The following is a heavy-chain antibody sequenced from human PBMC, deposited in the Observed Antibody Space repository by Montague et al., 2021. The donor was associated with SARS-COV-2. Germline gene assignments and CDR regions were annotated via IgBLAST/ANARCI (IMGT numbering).Heavy chain of an antibody. V-gene: IGHV4-59*01. CDR2: IYYSGNT. Sequence: SETLSLTCTVSGGSISSYNWSWIRQPPGKGLECIGYIYYSGNTNYNPSFKSRVTISVDASKSQFSLKLSSVTAADTAVYYCAGLQGDGSLYGMDVWGQGTTVTVSS. J-gene: IGHJ6*02. CDR1: GGSISSYN. D-gene: IGHD5-24*01. CDR3: AGLQGDGSLYGMDV.